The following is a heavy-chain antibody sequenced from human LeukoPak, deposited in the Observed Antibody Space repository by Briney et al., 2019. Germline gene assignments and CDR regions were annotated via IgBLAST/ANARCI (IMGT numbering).Heavy chain of an antibody. CDR2: IYSGGST. J-gene: IGHJ4*02. V-gene: IGHV3-66*01. CDR3: ARAWRWLQVDY. D-gene: IGHD5-24*01. Sequence: GGSLRLSCAASGFTVSSNYMSWVRQAPGKGLEWVSVIYSGGSTYYADSVKGRFTISRDNSKNTLYLQMNSLRAEDTAVYYCARAWRWLQVDYWGQGTLVTVSS. CDR1: GFTVSSNY.